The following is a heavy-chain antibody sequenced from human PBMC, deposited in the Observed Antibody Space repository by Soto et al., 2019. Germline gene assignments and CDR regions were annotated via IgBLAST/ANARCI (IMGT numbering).Heavy chain of an antibody. Sequence: EVQLVESGGGLVKPGGSLRLSCAASGFTFSSYSMNWVRQAPGKGLEWVSSISSSSSYIYYADSVKGRFTISRDNAKNSLYLQMNSLRAEDTAVYYCARDLRLNYYDSSGYYYGLDYWGQGTLVTVSS. V-gene: IGHV3-21*01. CDR2: ISSSSSYI. CDR3: ARDLRLNYYDSSGYYYGLDY. CDR1: GFTFSSYS. D-gene: IGHD3-22*01. J-gene: IGHJ4*02.